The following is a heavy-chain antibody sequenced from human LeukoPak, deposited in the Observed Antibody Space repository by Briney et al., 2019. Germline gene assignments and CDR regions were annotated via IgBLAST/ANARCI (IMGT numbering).Heavy chain of an antibody. CDR1: GFTFSNYG. CDR2: MSFDGSNR. CDR3: ARDTAEGGDYFYGMDV. J-gene: IGHJ6*02. V-gene: IGHV3-30*03. Sequence: GGSLRLSCAASGFTFSNYGMHWVRQAPGKGLEWVALMSFDGSNRYYAGSVKGRFTISRDTSKSTLYLQMDSLRAEDTAVYYCARDTAEGGDYFYGMDVWGQGTTVTVSS. D-gene: IGHD1-26*01.